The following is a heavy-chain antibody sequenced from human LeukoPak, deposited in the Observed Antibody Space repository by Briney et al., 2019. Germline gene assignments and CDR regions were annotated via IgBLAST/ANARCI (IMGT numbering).Heavy chain of an antibody. CDR3: ARDQYYDSSGYYPASDAFDI. CDR2: ISAYNGNT. CDR1: GYTFTGYY. Sequence: ASVKVSCKASGYTFTGYYMHWVRQAAGQGREWMGWISAYNGNTNYGQKLQGRVTMTTDTSTSTAYMELRSLRSDDTAVYYCARDQYYDSSGYYPASDAFDIWGQGTMVTVSS. J-gene: IGHJ3*02. V-gene: IGHV1-18*04. D-gene: IGHD3-22*01.